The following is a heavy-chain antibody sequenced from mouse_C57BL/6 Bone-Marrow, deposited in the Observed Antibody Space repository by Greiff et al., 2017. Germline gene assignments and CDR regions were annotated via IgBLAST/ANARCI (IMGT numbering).Heavy chain of an antibody. Sequence: EVKVVESGPSLMKPSQTLSLTCSVTGDSITSGYWNWIRKFPGNKLEYMGYISYSGSTYYNPSLNSRISITRDTSKNQYYLQLNSVTTEDTTTYYCARLDSYWYFDVWGAGTTVTVSS. CDR2: ISYSGST. CDR1: GDSITSGY. CDR3: ARLDSYWYFDV. V-gene: IGHV3-8*02. J-gene: IGHJ1*01.